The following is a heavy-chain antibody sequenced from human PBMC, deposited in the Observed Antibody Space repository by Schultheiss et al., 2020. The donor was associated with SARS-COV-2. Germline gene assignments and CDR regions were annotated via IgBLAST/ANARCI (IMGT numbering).Heavy chain of an antibody. Sequence: GGSLRLSCKASGGTFSSYAISWVRQAPGQGLEWMGGIIPIFGTANYAQKFQGRVTITADKSTSTAYMELSSLRSEDTAVYYCARALDDSSSFDYWGQGTLVTVSS. CDR3: ARALDDSSSFDY. CDR2: IIPIFGTA. J-gene: IGHJ4*02. V-gene: IGHV1-69*06. D-gene: IGHD6-6*01. CDR1: GGTFSSYA.